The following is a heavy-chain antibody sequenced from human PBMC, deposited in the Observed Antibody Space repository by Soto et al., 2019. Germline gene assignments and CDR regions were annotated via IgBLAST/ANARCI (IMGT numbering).Heavy chain of an antibody. J-gene: IGHJ5*02. CDR2: IIPIFGTA. CDR1: GGTFSSYA. Sequence: SVKVCCKASGGTFSSYAISWGRQAPGQGLEWMGGIIPIFGTANYAQKFQGRVTITADESTSTAYMELSSLRSEDTAVYYCARDRVVLVPAAMPRVATPINNNSFDPWG. D-gene: IGHD2-2*01. CDR3: ARDRVVLVPAAMPRVATPINNNSFDP. V-gene: IGHV1-69*13.